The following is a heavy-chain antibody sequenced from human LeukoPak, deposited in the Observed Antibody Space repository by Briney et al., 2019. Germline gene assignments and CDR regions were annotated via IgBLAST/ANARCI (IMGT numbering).Heavy chain of an antibody. D-gene: IGHD3-16*01. Sequence: SETLSLTYTVSGGSISSSYWSGIRQPPGKGLEWIGNFYNSVITNYNPSLKSRVTISVDTSRNQFSLKVRSVTAADTAVYYCARGPRGAPMDVCGTGTTVTVSS. CDR3: ARGPRGAPMDV. CDR1: GGSISSSY. V-gene: IGHV4-59*01. J-gene: IGHJ6*03. CDR2: FYNSVIT.